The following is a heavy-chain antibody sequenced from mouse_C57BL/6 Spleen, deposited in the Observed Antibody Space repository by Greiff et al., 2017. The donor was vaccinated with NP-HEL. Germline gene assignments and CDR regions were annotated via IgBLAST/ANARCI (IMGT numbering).Heavy chain of an antibody. CDR2: IYPGDGDT. CDR1: GYAFSSYW. J-gene: IGHJ4*01. V-gene: IGHV1-80*01. Sequence: VQLVESGAELVKPGASVKISCKASGYAFSSYWMNWVKQRPGKGLEWIGQIYPGDGDTNYNGKFKGKATLTADKSSSTAYMQLSSLTSEDSAVYFCARWGLLPAYAMDYWGQGTSVTVSS. CDR3: ARWGLLPAYAMDY. D-gene: IGHD2-3*01.